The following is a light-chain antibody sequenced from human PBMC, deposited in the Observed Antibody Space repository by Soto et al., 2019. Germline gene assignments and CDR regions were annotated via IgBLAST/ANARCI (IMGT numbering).Light chain of an antibody. Sequence: EIVLTQSPATLSLSPGERATLSCRASQSVSSYFAWYQQKPGQAPRLLIYDASNRATGIPTRFSGSGSGTDFTLTISSQEAEDFAVYYCQQRSNWLTFGGGTKVEIK. V-gene: IGKV3-11*01. CDR3: QQRSNWLT. J-gene: IGKJ4*01. CDR1: QSVSSY. CDR2: DAS.